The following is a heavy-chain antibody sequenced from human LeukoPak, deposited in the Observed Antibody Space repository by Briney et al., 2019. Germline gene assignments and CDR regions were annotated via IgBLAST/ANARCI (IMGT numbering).Heavy chain of an antibody. CDR1: SGSISSYY. D-gene: IGHD4-17*01. V-gene: IGHV4-59*01. Sequence: PSETLSLTCTVSSGSISSYYWSWIRQPPGKGPEWIGYIFYSGSTNYNPSLKSRVTISVDTSKNQFSLGLSSVTAADTAVYYCARGPTRYYFDCWGQGTLVTVSS. J-gene: IGHJ4*02. CDR2: IFYSGST. CDR3: ARGPTRYYFDC.